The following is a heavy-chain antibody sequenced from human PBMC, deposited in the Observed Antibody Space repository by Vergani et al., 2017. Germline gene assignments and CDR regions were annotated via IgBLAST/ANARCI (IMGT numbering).Heavy chain of an antibody. CDR1: GGSISSSSYY. D-gene: IGHD3-22*01. Sequence: QLQLQESGPGLVKPSETLSLTCTVSGGSISSSSYYWGWIRQPPGKGLEWIGSIYYSGSTYYNPSLKSRVTISVDTSKNQFSLKLSSVTAADTAVYYCATGDRRYYYYYYGMDVWGQGTTVTVSS. J-gene: IGHJ6*02. CDR2: IYYSGST. CDR3: ATGDRRYYYYYYGMDV. V-gene: IGHV4-39*07.